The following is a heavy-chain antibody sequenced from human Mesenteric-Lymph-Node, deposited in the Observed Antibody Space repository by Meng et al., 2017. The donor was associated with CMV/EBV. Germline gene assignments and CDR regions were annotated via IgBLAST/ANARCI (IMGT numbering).Heavy chain of an antibody. V-gene: IGHV4-34*01. Sequence: QVHLQHWGEGRLKPSETLSLTCAVYGGSFSGYYWSWIRQPPGKGLEWIGEINHSGSTNYNPSLKSRVTISVDTSKNQFSLKLSSVTAADTAVYYCARHQRWLKSEGGFNYWGQGTLVTVSS. CDR1: GGSFSGYY. CDR2: INHSGST. CDR3: ARHQRWLKSEGGFNY. D-gene: IGHD4-23*01. J-gene: IGHJ4*02.